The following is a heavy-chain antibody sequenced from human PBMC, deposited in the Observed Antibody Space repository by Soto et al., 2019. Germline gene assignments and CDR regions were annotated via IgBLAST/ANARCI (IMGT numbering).Heavy chain of an antibody. J-gene: IGHJ4*02. CDR1: SGSVSVTNVF. D-gene: IGHD1-20*01. CDR2: IDYSGTA. Sequence: SETLSLTCTVSSGSVSVTNVFWGWVRQPPGKGLEWIGNIDYSGTAYFSPSLATRVTFHVDTSKNQFSLTLYSVTAADTAVYYCARITGRHLDYWGQGILVTVSS. CDR3: ARITGRHLDY. V-gene: IGHV4-39*01.